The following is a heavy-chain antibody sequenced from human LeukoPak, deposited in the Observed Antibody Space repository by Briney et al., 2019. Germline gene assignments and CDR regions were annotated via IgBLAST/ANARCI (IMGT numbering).Heavy chain of an antibody. D-gene: IGHD6-13*01. Sequence: ASVKVSCKASGYTFTSYYMHWVRQAPGQGLEWMGIVNPSGGSTSYAQKFQGRVTMTRDTSTSTVYMELSSLRSEDTAVYYCAIGRHKYSSSWYGYYFDYWCQGTLVTVSS. CDR2: VNPSGGST. CDR1: GYTFTSYY. V-gene: IGHV1-46*01. CDR3: AIGRHKYSSSWYGYYFDY. J-gene: IGHJ4*02.